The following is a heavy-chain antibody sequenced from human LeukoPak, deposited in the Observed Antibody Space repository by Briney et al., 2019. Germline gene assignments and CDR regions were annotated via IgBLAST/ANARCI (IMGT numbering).Heavy chain of an antibody. CDR2: FDPEDGET. Sequence: ASVKVSCKVSGYTLTELSMHWVRQAPGKGLEWMGGFDPEDGETIYAQKLQGRVTMTEDTSTDTAYMELSSLRPEDTAVYYCATDRVAAAGTAGEMVYWGQGTLVTVSS. V-gene: IGHV1-24*01. CDR3: ATDRVAAAGTAGEMVY. J-gene: IGHJ4*02. CDR1: GYTLTELS. D-gene: IGHD6-13*01.